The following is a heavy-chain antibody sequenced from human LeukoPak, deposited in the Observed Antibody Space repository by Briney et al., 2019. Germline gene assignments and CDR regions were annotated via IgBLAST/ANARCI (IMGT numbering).Heavy chain of an antibody. CDR1: GGTFISYA. CDR2: IIPIFGTA. D-gene: IGHD5-12*01. Sequence: SVKVSCKASGGTFISYAISWVRQAPGQGLEWMGGIIPIFGTANYAQKFQGRVTITADESTSTAYMELSSLRSEDTAVYYCARARGYSGYDWGDFDYWGQGTLVTVSS. J-gene: IGHJ4*02. V-gene: IGHV1-69*13. CDR3: ARARGYSGYDWGDFDY.